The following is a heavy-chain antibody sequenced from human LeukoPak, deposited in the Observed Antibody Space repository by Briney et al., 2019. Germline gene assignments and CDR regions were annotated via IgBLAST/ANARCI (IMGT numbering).Heavy chain of an antibody. V-gene: IGHV4-4*07. D-gene: IGHD2-15*01. Sequence: SETLSLTCTVSGGSISSYYWSWIRQPAGKGLEWIGRIYTSGSTNYNPSLKSGVTMSVDTSKNQFSLKLSSVTAADTAVYYCARHPYCSGGSCFPSDYYYYYMDVWGKGTTVTISS. CDR3: ARHPYCSGGSCFPSDYYYYYMDV. J-gene: IGHJ6*03. CDR2: IYTSGST. CDR1: GGSISSYY.